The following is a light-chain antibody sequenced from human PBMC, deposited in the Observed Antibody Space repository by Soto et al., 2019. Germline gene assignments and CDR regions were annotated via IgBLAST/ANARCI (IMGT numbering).Light chain of an antibody. V-gene: IGKV1-12*02. CDR3: QQTDSFPFT. CDR2: AAS. Sequence: DVQMSQSPSSVSASVGDRVTIACRASLGISGWLAWYQQKPGNAPKLLIYAASSLQTGVPSRFTGSGSGTDFTLTISSLQPEDFATYYCQQTDSFPFTFGPGTKVDI. CDR1: LGISGW. J-gene: IGKJ3*01.